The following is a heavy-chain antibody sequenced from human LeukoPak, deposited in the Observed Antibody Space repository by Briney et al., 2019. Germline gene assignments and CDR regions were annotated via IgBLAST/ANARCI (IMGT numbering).Heavy chain of an antibody. V-gene: IGHV4-4*07. D-gene: IGHD4-23*01. CDR3: ARGGYGASSGFDY. CDR1: GGSISSYY. Sequence: SETLSLTCTGSGGSISSYYWSLIRQPAGKGLEWIGRVYTSGSPNYNPSLESRVTMSVDTSKNQFSLNLSSVTAADTAVYYCARGGYGASSGFDYWGQGTLVTVSS. CDR2: VYTSGSP. J-gene: IGHJ4*02.